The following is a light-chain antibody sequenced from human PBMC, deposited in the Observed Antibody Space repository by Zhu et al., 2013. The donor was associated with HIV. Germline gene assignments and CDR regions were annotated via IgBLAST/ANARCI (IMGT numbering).Light chain of an antibody. Sequence: EIVLTQSPGTLSLPPGERVSLSCGASQSVASNYVAWYQHRPGQAPRLLIYGASNRPAGVADRFSGSGSGTDFTLTISRLEPEDFAVYYCQQYGTAPWTFGQGTKVEI. CDR2: GAS. CDR3: QQYGTAPWT. J-gene: IGKJ1*01. V-gene: IGKV3-20*01. CDR1: QSVASNY.